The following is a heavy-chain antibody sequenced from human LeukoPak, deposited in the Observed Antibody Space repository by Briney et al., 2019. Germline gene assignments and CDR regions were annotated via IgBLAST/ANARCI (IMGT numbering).Heavy chain of an antibody. J-gene: IGHJ4*02. CDR3: AKDWEQSWDYFDY. CDR1: GFTFSSYG. D-gene: IGHD1-26*01. V-gene: IGHV3-30*18. Sequence: SGGSLRLSCAASGFTFSSYGMHWVRQAPGKGLEWVAVISYDGSNKYYADSVKGRFTISRDNSKNTLYLQMNSLRAEDTAVYYCAKDWEQSWDYFDYWGQGTLVTVSS. CDR2: ISYDGSNK.